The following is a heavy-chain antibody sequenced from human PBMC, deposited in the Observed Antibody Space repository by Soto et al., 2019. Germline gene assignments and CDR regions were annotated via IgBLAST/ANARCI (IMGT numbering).Heavy chain of an antibody. CDR1: GYSFISFW. Sequence: GESLKISCKGSGYSFISFWIGWVRQMPGKGLEWMGIIYPGNSETRYSPSFQGQVTISADKSISTAYLQWNSLKASDTAMYYCARMSGQFDYWGQGILVTVSS. CDR2: IYPGNSET. D-gene: IGHD3-10*01. CDR3: ARMSGQFDY. V-gene: IGHV5-51*01. J-gene: IGHJ4*02.